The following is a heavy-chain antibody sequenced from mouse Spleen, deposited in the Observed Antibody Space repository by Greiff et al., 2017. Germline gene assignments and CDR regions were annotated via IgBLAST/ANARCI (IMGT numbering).Heavy chain of an antibody. V-gene: IGHV5-9*01. Sequence: EVMLVESGGGLVKRGGSLKLSCAASGFTFSSYAMSWVRQTPEKRLEWVATISSGGGNTYYPDSVKGRFTISRDNAKNTLYLQMSSLKSEDTAMYYCARHYYGSSYDWFAYWGQGTLVTVSA. J-gene: IGHJ3*01. CDR2: ISSGGGNT. D-gene: IGHD1-1*01. CDR3: ARHYYGSSYDWFAY. CDR1: GFTFSSYA.